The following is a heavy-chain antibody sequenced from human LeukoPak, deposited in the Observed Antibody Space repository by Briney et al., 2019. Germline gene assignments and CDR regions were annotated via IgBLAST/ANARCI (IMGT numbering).Heavy chain of an antibody. J-gene: IGHJ3*02. V-gene: IGHV4-59*12. D-gene: IGHD3-10*01. CDR2: IYYSGST. Sequence: KTSETLSLTCTVSGGSISSYYWSWIRQPPGKGLEWIGYIYYSGSTYYSPSLRSRVTISLDTSRNQFSLKLNSVTAADTAVYYCAKSNGYGLVDIWGQGTMVTVSS. CDR3: AKSNGYGLVDI. CDR1: GGSISSYY.